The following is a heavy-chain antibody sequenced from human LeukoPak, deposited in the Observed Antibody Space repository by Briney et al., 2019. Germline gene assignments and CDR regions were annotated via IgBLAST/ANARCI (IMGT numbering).Heavy chain of an antibody. D-gene: IGHD3-16*01. CDR1: GFTFSGYA. CDR3: AKIPWGGDYFDY. Sequence: GGSLRLSCGASGFTFSGYAMSWVSQAPGKGLQWVSAISGSGADTYYADSVKGRFTISRDNSKNTLYLQMNSLRAEDTAVYHCAKIPWGGDYFDYWGQGTLVTVSS. J-gene: IGHJ4*02. V-gene: IGHV3-23*01. CDR2: ISGSGADT.